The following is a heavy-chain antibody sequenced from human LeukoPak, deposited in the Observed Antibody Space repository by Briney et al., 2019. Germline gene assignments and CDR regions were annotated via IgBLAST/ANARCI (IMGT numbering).Heavy chain of an antibody. CDR1: GFTVSSNY. CDR3: ARDYCSGGSCYLDY. CDR2: IYSGGST. J-gene: IGHJ4*02. V-gene: IGHV3-53*01. D-gene: IGHD2-15*01. Sequence: GGSLRLSCAASGFTVSSNYMSWVRQAPGKGLEWVSVIYSGGSTYYADSVKGRFTISRDNSKYTLYLQMNSLRAEDTAVYYCARDYCSGGSCYLDYWGQGTLVTVSS.